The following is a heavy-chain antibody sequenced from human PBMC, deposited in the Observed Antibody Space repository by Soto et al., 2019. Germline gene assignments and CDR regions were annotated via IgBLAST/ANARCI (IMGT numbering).Heavy chain of an antibody. J-gene: IGHJ4*02. CDR3: ARDGLPTDY. CDR1: GGTFRSHS. V-gene: IGHV1-69*13. Sequence: SVKVSRKASGGTFRSHSISWVRQAPGQGLEWTGEIIPIFGTANYTQQFKGRVPITADESTSTASMELSSLRSDDMFFYYYARDGLPTDYWGQGTLVTVSS. CDR2: IIPIFGTA.